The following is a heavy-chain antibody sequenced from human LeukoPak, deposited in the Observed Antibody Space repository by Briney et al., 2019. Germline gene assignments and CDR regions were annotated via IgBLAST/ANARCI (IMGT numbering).Heavy chain of an antibody. V-gene: IGHV3-21*01. Sequence: GGSLRLSCAASGFTFSSYSMNWVRQAPGKGLEGVSSISIRSSYIYYAESVKGRFTISRHNAKNSLYLQMNGLRAEDTAVYYCARDPAAALRFLEWLSYIDYWGQGTLVTVSS. CDR2: ISIRSSYI. CDR3: ARDPAAALRFLEWLSYIDY. D-gene: IGHD3-3*01. J-gene: IGHJ4*02. CDR1: GFTFSSYS.